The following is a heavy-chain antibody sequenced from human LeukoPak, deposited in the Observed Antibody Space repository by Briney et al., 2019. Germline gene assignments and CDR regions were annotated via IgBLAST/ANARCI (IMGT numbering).Heavy chain of an antibody. CDR2: MYGSGTP. V-gene: IGHV4-4*07. D-gene: IGHD3-22*01. Sequence: PSETLSLTCTVSDGSISTYYWSWIRQPAGKGLEWIGRMYGSGTPNYSPSLNSRVTMSVDTSKRQISLRLSSVTAADTAMYYCARVGDSHDSGGYGGNYWGQGILVTVSS. CDR1: DGSISTYY. J-gene: IGHJ4*02. CDR3: ARVGDSHDSGGYGGNY.